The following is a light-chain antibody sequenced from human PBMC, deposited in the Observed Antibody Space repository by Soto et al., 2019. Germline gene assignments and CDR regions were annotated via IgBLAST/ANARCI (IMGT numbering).Light chain of an antibody. CDR1: QSISTE. CDR3: TQGHNWRLT. CDR2: SAS. J-gene: IGKJ2*01. V-gene: IGKV3-15*01. Sequence: EIVMTQSPATLSVSPGERATLSCRASQSISTELAWYQQKPGQPPRLLIYSASTRATGVPARFTGSGSGSEFTLTISGLQSEDCAVYYCTQGHNWRLTSGQGNRLEI.